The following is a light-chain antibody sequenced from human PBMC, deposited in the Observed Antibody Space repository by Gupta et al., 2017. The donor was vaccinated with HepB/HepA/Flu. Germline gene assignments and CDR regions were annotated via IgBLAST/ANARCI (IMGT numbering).Light chain of an antibody. V-gene: IGKV2D-29*01. J-gene: IGKJ4*01. CDR2: EGS. CDR3: RQRRQLPLT. Sequence: DIVMTQIPLSLSVTPGQPASISCESSQSLLHSDGKTYFYWYLQKPGQPPQLLIYEGSNRGSGVPDRFSGSGSGTHFTLIISRVEAEDVGVYYCRQRRQLPLTFGGGTKVEIK. CDR1: QSLLHSDGKTY.